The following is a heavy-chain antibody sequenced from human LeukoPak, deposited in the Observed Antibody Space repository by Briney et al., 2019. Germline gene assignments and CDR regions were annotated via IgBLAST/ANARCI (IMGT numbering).Heavy chain of an antibody. Sequence: SETLSLTCTVSGYSISSGYYWGWIRQPPGKGLEWIGSIYHGGSTYYNPSLKSRVTISVDTSKDQFSLKLSSVTAADTAVYYCARVTYSSSSPGLDYWGQGTLVTVSS. D-gene: IGHD6-6*01. CDR2: IYHGGST. CDR1: GYSISSGYY. V-gene: IGHV4-38-2*02. J-gene: IGHJ4*02. CDR3: ARVTYSSSSPGLDY.